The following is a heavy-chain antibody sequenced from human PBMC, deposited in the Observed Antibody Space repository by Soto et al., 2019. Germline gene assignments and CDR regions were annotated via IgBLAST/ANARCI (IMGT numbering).Heavy chain of an antibody. CDR2: IYYSGST. D-gene: IGHD5-18*01. CDR3: ARAKRGYSYGPFDY. CDR1: GGSISSYY. J-gene: IGHJ4*02. Sequence: QVQLQESGPGLVKPSETLSLTCTVSGGSISSYYWSWIRQPPGKGLEWIGYIYYSGSTNYNPSLKSRVTISVDTSKNQFSLKLSSVTAADTAVYYCARAKRGYSYGPFDYWGQGTLVTVSS. V-gene: IGHV4-59*01.